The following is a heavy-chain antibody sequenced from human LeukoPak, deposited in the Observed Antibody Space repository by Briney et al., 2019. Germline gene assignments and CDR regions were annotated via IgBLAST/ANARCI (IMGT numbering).Heavy chain of an antibody. J-gene: IGHJ4*02. CDR1: GFTFSSYG. Sequence: TGGSLRLSCAASGFTFSSYGMHWVRQAPGKGLEWVAVISYDGSNKYYADSVKGRFTISRDNSKNTLYLQMNSLRAEDTAVYYCAKSVGDYSFDYWGQGTLVTVSS. CDR2: ISYDGSNK. V-gene: IGHV3-30*18. D-gene: IGHD2-21*02. CDR3: AKSVGDYSFDY.